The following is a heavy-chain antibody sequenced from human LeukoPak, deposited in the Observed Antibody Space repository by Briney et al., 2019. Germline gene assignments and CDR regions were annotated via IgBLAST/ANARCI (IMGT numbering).Heavy chain of an antibody. CDR2: IYYSGST. V-gene: IGHV4-59*01. CDR3: ARQGFSSGWYYFDH. J-gene: IGHJ4*02. Sequence: SETLSLTCTVSGGSISSYYWSWIRQPPGKGLEWIGYIYYSGSTNYNPSLKSRVTISVDTSKNQFSLKLSSVTAADTAVYYCARQGFSSGWYYFDHWGQGTLVTVSS. CDR1: GGSISSYY. D-gene: IGHD6-19*01.